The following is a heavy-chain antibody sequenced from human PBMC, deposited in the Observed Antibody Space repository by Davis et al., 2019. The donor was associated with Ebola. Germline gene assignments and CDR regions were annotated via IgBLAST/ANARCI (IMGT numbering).Heavy chain of an antibody. J-gene: IGHJ4*03. D-gene: IGHD3-3*01. CDR2: INPNSGDT. Sequence: ASVKVSCKTSGGTLNNFAISWVRQVRGQGLEWVGWINPNSGDTNLAQNFQGTVTLTRDTSTNTAYLELTRPTSDDTAIYFCARGSFFWSGSFLGYFDYWGQGILITVSS. CDR3: ARGSFFWSGSFLGYFDY. CDR1: GGTLNNFA. V-gene: IGHV1-2*02.